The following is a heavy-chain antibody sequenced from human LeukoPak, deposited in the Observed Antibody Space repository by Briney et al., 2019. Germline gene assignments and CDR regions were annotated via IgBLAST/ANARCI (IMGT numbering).Heavy chain of an antibody. CDR1: GYSISSGYY. V-gene: IGHV4-38-2*02. CDR3: ARARGYSYGYSPPYYYYMDV. Sequence: SETLSLTCTVSGYSISSGYYWGWIRQPPGKGLEWIGSIYHSGSTNYNPSLKSRVTISVDTSKNQFSLKLSSVTAADTAVYYCARARGYSYGYSPPYYYYMDVWGKGTTVTVSS. CDR2: IYHSGST. J-gene: IGHJ6*03. D-gene: IGHD5-18*01.